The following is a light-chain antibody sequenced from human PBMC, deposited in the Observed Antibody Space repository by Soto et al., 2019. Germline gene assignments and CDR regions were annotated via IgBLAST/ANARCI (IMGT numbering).Light chain of an antibody. CDR3: QQANSFPIT. CDR1: QRISSY. Sequence: DIQMTHSPPNMSASVGDRVTLSFLASQRISSYLNWYQKKPGTASKVMIFAASSLQSGVASRFSGSGYGTDLTLTINRLQQEDLATYYCQQANSFPITVGQGTRLEIK. V-gene: IGKV1-39*01. CDR2: AAS. J-gene: IGKJ5*01.